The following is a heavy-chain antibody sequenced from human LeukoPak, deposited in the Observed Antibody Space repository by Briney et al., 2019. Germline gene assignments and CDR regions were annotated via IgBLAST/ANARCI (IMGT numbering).Heavy chain of an antibody. CDR1: GITFEDYG. CDR2: ISGKDDKT. V-gene: IGHV3-43*02. D-gene: IGHD2/OR15-2a*01. J-gene: IGHJ3*01. CDR3: AVPTIYGVGAFDV. Sequence: GGSLRLSCVASGITFEDYGIHWVRQAPGRALEWVSLISGKDDKTYYVDSVKGRFTVSRDNSRNTLYLQMDSLRDEDTAFYRCAVPTIYGVGAFDVWGQGTMLMVSS.